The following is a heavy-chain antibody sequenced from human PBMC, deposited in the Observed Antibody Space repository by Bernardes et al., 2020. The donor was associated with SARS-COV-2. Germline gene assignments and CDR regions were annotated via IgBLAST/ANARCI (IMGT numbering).Heavy chain of an antibody. CDR2: INPSGGST. CDR1: GYTFTSYY. J-gene: IGHJ6*02. Sequence: ASVKVSCKASGYTFTSYYMHWVRQAPGQGLEWMGIINPSGGSTSYAQKFQGRVTMTRDTSTSTVYMELSSLRSEDTAVYYCARSCITIFGVVILCMDVWGQGTTVTVSS. CDR3: ARSCITIFGVVILCMDV. V-gene: IGHV1-46*01. D-gene: IGHD3-3*01.